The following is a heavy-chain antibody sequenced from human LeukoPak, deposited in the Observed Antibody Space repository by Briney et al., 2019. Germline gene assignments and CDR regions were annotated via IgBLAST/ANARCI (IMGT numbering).Heavy chain of an antibody. CDR3: ARGPGITMVRGAYRLESYYFDY. CDR2: IYYSGST. V-gene: IGHV4-59*01. J-gene: IGHJ4*02. D-gene: IGHD3-10*01. CDR1: GGSISSYY. Sequence: SETLSLTCTVSGGSISSYYWSWIRQPPGKGLEWIGYIYYSGSTNYNPSLKSRVTISVDTSKNQFSLKLSSVTAADPAVYYCARGPGITMVRGAYRLESYYFDYWGQGTLVTVSS.